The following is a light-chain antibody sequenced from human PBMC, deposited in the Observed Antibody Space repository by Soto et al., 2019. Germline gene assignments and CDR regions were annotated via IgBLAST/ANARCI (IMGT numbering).Light chain of an antibody. V-gene: IGKV3-15*01. CDR2: SAS. J-gene: IGKJ1*01. Sequence: EIVMTQSPATLSVSPGETATLSCRASQSLSSNLAWYQQKPGQAPRLLIYSASTRATGIPGRFSGSGSGIEFTLTISSLQSEDFALYYCQQYNKGWTFGQGTKLEI. CDR3: QQYNKGWT. CDR1: QSLSSN.